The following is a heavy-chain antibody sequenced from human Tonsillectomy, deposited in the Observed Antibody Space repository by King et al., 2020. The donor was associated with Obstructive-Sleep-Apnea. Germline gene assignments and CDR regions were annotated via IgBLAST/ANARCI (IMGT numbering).Heavy chain of an antibody. CDR2: VNPNSGNT. D-gene: IGHD2-15*01. CDR3: ARRRGAGGSDY. V-gene: IGHV1-8*01. J-gene: IGHJ4*02. CDR1: GYTFTSYD. Sequence: QVQLVESGADVKKHGASVKVSCKASGYTFTSYDIDWVRQATGQGLEWMGWVNPNSGNTGYAQKFQGRVTMTRNNSISTAYMDLSSLRSDDTAVYYCARRRGAGGSDYWGQGTLVTVSS.